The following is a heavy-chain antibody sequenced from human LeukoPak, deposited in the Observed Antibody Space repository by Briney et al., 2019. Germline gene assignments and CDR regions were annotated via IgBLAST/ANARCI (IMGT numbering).Heavy chain of an antibody. CDR1: GGSISSYY. J-gene: IGHJ2*01. CDR3: ARVSSSWYQDWYFDL. D-gene: IGHD6-13*01. Sequence: KASETLSLTCTVSGGSISSYYWSWIRQPPGKGLEWIAYVYYSGSTNYNPSLKSRVTISVDTSKNQFALKLSSVTAADTAVYYCARVSSSWYQDWYFDLWGRGTLVTVSS. CDR2: VYYSGST. V-gene: IGHV4-59*12.